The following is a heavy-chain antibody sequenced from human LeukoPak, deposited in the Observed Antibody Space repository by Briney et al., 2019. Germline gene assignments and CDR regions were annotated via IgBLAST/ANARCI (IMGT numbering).Heavy chain of an antibody. CDR2: INPSGGST. V-gene: IGHV1-46*01. D-gene: IGHD3-22*01. J-gene: IGHJ5*02. Sequence: ASVKVSCKASGYTFTSYYMHWVRQAPGQGLEWMGIINPSGGSTSYAQKFQGRVTMTRDMSTSTVYMELSSLRSEDTAVYYCAIEGYDSSGYYRWGNWFDPWGQGTLVTISS. CDR1: GYTFTSYY. CDR3: AIEGYDSSGYYRWGNWFDP.